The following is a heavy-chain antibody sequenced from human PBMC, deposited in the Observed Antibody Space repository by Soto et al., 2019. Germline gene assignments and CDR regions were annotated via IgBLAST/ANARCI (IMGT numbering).Heavy chain of an antibody. Sequence: PSETLSLTCTVSGGSISSYYWSWIRQPAGKGLEWIGRIYTSGSTNYNPSLKSRVTMSVDTSKNQFSLKLSSVTAADTAVYYCARDHYCSGGSCYSDYWGQGPRSPSPQ. D-gene: IGHD2-15*01. CDR2: IYTSGST. J-gene: IGHJ4*03. CDR1: GGSISSYY. V-gene: IGHV4-4*07. CDR3: ARDHYCSGGSCYSDY.